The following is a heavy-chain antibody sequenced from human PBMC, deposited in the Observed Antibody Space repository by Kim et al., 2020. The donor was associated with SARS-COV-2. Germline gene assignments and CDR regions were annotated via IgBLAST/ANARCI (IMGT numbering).Heavy chain of an antibody. D-gene: IGHD4-17*01. V-gene: IGHV3-30*01. Sequence: GRFTISRDNSKNTLYLQMTSLRAEDTAVYYCARDGGMTTVVISVWYYFDYWGQGTLVTVSS. CDR3: ARDGGMTTVVISVWYYFDY. J-gene: IGHJ4*02.